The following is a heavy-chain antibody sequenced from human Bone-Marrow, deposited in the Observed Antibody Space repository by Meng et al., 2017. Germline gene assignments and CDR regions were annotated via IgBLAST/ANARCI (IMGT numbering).Heavy chain of an antibody. D-gene: IGHD6-25*01. CDR3: ATTSGSSPHLLY. CDR2: IYTSGTI. Sequence: SETLSLTCSVSGGSVKSAFYYWNWVRQPAGKGLEWIGRIYTSGTINSNPSLESRITFSLDTPKNQFTLNLTSVTAEDTAVYYCATTSGSSPHLLYWGPGILVTVPQ. J-gene: IGHJ4*02. V-gene: IGHV4-61*02. CDR1: GGSVKSAFYY.